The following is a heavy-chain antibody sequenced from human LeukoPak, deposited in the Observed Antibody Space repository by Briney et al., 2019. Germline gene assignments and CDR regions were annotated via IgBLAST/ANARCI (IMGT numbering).Heavy chain of an antibody. Sequence: EASVKVSCKASGGIFRSYAISWVRQAPGQGLEWMGRIIPIFGIANYAQKFQGRVTITADKSTSTAYMEPSSLRSEDTAIYYCARGYYYGLGSYYSDYWGQGTLVTVSS. CDR1: GGIFRSYA. J-gene: IGHJ4*02. CDR3: ARGYYYGLGSYYSDY. CDR2: IIPIFGIA. V-gene: IGHV1-69*04. D-gene: IGHD3-10*01.